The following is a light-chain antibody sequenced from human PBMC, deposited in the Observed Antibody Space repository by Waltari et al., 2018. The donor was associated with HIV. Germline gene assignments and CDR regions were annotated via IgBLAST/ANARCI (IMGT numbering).Light chain of an antibody. CDR2: EVN. CDR3: TSYAGINPVA. CDR1: SSDVGRYDY. Sequence: QSALTQPPSASGSPGPSVTISCPGTSSDVGRYDYVSWYQQHPGKAPKLLIYEVNKRPSGVPDRFSGSKSGNTASLTVSGLQAEDEAEYSCTSYAGINPVAFGGGTKLTVL. V-gene: IGLV2-8*01. J-gene: IGLJ2*01.